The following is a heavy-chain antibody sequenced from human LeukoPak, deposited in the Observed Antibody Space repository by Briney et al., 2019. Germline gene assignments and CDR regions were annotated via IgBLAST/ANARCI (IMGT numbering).Heavy chain of an antibody. CDR1: GVTLSTYA. D-gene: IGHD6-6*01. CDR3: AKGDLGAARYYFDY. CDR2: ISSSGSGDNT. Sequence: GGSLRLSCAASGVTLSTYAMSWARQAPGKGLEWVSGISSSGSGDNTYYADSVKGRFTISRDNSKNTLYLQMDSLRAEDTAIYYCAKGDLGAARYYFDYWGQGTLVTVSS. J-gene: IGHJ4*02. V-gene: IGHV3-23*01.